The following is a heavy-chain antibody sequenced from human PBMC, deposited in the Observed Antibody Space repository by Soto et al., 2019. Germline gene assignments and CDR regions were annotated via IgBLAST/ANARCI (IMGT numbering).Heavy chain of an antibody. CDR3: AILYYGSGSYYNGPAYGMDV. V-gene: IGHV4-39*01. CDR1: GCSISSSRYY. D-gene: IGHD3-10*01. J-gene: IGHJ6*02. CDR2: IYYSGST. Sequence: SETLSFTCTVSGCSISSSRYYWGWIRQPPGKALEWIGSIYYSGSTYYNPSLKSRVTISVDTSKNQFSLKLSSVTAADTAVYYCAILYYGSGSYYNGPAYGMDVWGQGTTVTVSS.